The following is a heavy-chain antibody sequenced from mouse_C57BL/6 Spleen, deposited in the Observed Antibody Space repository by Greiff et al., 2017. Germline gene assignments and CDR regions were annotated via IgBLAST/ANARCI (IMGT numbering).Heavy chain of an antibody. CDR1: GYSITSGYY. CDR2: ISYDGSN. J-gene: IGHJ3*01. Sequence: VQLKESGPGLVKPSQSLSLTCSVTGYSITSGYYWNWIRQFPGNKLEWMGYISYDGSNNYNPSLKNRISITRDTSKNQFFLKLNSVTTEDTATYYCAREGAFYYGSSPAWFAYWGQGTLVTVSA. D-gene: IGHD1-1*01. V-gene: IGHV3-6*01. CDR3: AREGAFYYGSSPAWFAY.